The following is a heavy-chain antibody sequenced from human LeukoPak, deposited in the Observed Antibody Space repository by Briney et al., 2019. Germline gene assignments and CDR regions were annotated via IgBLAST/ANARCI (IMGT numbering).Heavy chain of an antibody. J-gene: IGHJ3*02. CDR3: TDSSGSHDGAFDI. V-gene: IGHV1-24*01. Sequence: ASVKVSCKVSGYTLTELYMHWVRQAPGKGLEGMGGFDPEDGETIYAQKFQGRVTMTEDTSTDTAYMELSSLRSEDTAVYYCTDSSGSHDGAFDIWGQGTMVTVSS. CDR1: GYTLTELY. D-gene: IGHD3-22*01. CDR2: FDPEDGET.